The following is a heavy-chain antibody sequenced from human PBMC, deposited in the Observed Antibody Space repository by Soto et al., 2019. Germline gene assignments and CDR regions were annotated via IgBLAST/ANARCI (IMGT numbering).Heavy chain of an antibody. CDR3: ARDGALYGDYGGY. D-gene: IGHD4-17*01. CDR2: ISAYNGDT. Sequence: QVQLVQSGAEVKKPGASVKVSCKASGYSFIGYGFIWVRQAPGQGLEYMGWISAYNGDTHYAQSLQGRVTMTTETSTSTAYMELRSLRPDDTAVYYCARDGALYGDYGGYWGQGTLVTVSS. J-gene: IGHJ4*02. V-gene: IGHV1-18*01. CDR1: GYSFIGYG.